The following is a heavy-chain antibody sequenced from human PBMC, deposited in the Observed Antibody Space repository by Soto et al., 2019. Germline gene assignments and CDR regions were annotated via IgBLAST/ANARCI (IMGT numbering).Heavy chain of an antibody. CDR1: GGSFTNYY. CDR2: IYNTGST. V-gene: IGHV4-59*08. J-gene: IGHJ4*02. Sequence: SETLSLTCTVSGGSFTNYYWSWIRQPPGRGLEWIGYIYNTGSTNYNPSLKSRVTISVDTSMNQFSLKLSSVTAADTAVYYCASRNYYGSGSYHYFFAYWGQGTLVTVSS. CDR3: ASRNYYGSGSYHYFFAY. D-gene: IGHD3-10*01.